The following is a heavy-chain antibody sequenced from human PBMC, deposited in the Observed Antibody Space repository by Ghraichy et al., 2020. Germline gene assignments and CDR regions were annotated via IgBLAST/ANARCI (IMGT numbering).Heavy chain of an antibody. V-gene: IGHV3-23*01. D-gene: IGHD2-15*01. CDR2: ISGSGGST. J-gene: IGHJ4*02. CDR1: GFTFSSYA. CDR3: AKDLLGYCSGGSCTNFDY. Sequence: GESLNISCAASGFTFSSYAMSWVRQAPGKGLEWVSAISGSGGSTYYADSVKGRFTISRDNSKNTLYLQMNSLRAEDTAVYYCAKDLLGYCSGGSCTNFDYWGQGTLVTVSS.